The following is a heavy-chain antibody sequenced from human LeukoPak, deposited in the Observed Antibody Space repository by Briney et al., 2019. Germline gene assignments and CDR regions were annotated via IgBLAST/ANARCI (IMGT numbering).Heavy chain of an antibody. CDR3: ARGWAVAGTDGVDY. J-gene: IGHJ4*02. CDR2: IIPIFGTA. Sequence: SVKVSCKASGGAFSGYAISWVRQAPGQGLEWMGGIIPIFGTANYAQKFQGRVTITADESTSTAYMELSSLRSEDTAAYYCARGWAVAGTDGVDYWGQGTLVTVSS. V-gene: IGHV1-69*13. D-gene: IGHD6-19*01. CDR1: GGAFSGYA.